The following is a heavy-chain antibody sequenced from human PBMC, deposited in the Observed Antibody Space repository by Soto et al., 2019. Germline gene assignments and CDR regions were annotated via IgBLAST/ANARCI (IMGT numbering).Heavy chain of an antibody. J-gene: IGHJ3*02. CDR3: ARDGLRYFTFDI. Sequence: EVQLVESGGGLVQPGGSLRLSCAASGFTFSSYAMHWVRKAPGQGLEYVSAISSTGGSTHYANSGKGRFTISRDNSKNTQSLQTGSMIAEDMAVYYCARDGLRYFTFDIWCKGTMVTGSS. D-gene: IGHD3-9*01. CDR2: ISSTGGST. V-gene: IGHV3-64*01. CDR1: GFTFSSYA.